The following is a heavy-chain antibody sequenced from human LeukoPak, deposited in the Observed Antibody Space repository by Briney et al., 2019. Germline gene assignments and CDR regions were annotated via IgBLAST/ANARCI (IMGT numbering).Heavy chain of an antibody. Sequence: GGSLRLSCAASGFTFSSYYMSWVRQAPGKGLEWVSSISSSSSYIYYADSVKGRFTISRDNAKNSLYLQMNSLRAEDTAVYYCARDRLDYGDYVPTDYWGQGTLVTVSS. CDR3: ARDRLDYGDYVPTDY. J-gene: IGHJ4*02. D-gene: IGHD4-17*01. CDR2: ISSSSSYI. CDR1: GFTFSSYY. V-gene: IGHV3-21*01.